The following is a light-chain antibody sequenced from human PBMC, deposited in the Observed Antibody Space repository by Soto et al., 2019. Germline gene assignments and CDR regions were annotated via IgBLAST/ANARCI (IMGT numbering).Light chain of an antibody. CDR1: SGHRSYI. CDR2: LEGSGTY. J-gene: IGLJ3*02. V-gene: IGLV4-60*03. CDR3: ETWDTNTRV. Sequence: QSVLTQSSSASASLGSSVNLTCSLSSGHRSYIIAWHQQQPGKAPRFLMKLEGSGTYSKGSGIPDRFSGSSSGADRYLTIRSLQSEDEADYYCETWDTNTRVFGGGTKLTVL.